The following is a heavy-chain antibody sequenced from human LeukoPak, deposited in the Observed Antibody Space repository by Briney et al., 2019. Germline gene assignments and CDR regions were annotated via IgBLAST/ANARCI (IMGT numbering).Heavy chain of an antibody. CDR2: ISWNSGSI. CDR1: GFTVSSNY. J-gene: IGHJ4*02. V-gene: IGHV3-9*01. D-gene: IGHD3-10*01. Sequence: GGSLRLSCAASGFTVSSNYMSWVRQAPGKGLEWVSGISWNSGSIGYADSVKGRFTISRDNAKNSLYLQMNSLRAEDTALYYCAKDRVWYGSGSPTLLLYFDYWGQGTLVTVSS. CDR3: AKDRVWYGSGSPTLLLYFDY.